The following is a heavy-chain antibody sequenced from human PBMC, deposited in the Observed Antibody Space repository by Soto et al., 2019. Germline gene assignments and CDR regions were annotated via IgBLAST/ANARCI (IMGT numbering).Heavy chain of an antibody. Sequence: GGSLRLSCAASGFTFSSYSMNWVRQAPGKGLEWVSSISSSSSYIYYADSVEGRFTISRDNAKNSLYLQMNSLRAEDTAVYYCARTIRGYYDILTGSFDYWGQGTLVTVSS. D-gene: IGHD3-9*01. CDR1: GFTFSSYS. J-gene: IGHJ4*02. CDR2: ISSSSSYI. CDR3: ARTIRGYYDILTGSFDY. V-gene: IGHV3-21*01.